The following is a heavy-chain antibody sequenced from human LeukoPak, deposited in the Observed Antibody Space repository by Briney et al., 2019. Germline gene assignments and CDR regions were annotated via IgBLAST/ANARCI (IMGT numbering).Heavy chain of an antibody. Sequence: GGSLRLSRTASGFTFSKYAMHWVRQAPGKGLEWVAFIRYDGSNKYYADSVKGRFTISRDNSKNTLYLQMNSLRVEDTAVYYCATLPYYYDSSGSYYFDYWGQGTLVTVSS. J-gene: IGHJ4*02. CDR2: IRYDGSNK. CDR3: ATLPYYYDSSGSYYFDY. D-gene: IGHD3-22*01. CDR1: GFTFSKYA. V-gene: IGHV3-30*02.